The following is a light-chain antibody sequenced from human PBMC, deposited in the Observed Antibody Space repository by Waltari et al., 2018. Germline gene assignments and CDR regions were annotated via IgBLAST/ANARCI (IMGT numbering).Light chain of an antibody. V-gene: IGKV1-NL1*01. CDR3: QQYYDGRT. J-gene: IGKJ5*01. CDR2: AAS. CDR1: QGISNS. Sequence: DIQMTQSPSSLSAFVGDRVTITCRASQGISNSLAWYQHKPGKPPKLLLYAASTLQSGVPSRFSGCGSGTDYTLIITSLQPEDFATYHCQQYYDGRTFGQGTRLEIK.